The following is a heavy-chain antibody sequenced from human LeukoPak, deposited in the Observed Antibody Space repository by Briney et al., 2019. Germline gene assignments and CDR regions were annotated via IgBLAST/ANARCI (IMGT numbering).Heavy chain of an antibody. D-gene: IGHD1-26*01. V-gene: IGHV3-23*01. CDR2: ISGSGGST. J-gene: IGHJ4*02. CDR3: AKAMGATLFDY. Sequence: PGGSLRLSCAASGFTLSSYAMSWVRQAPGKGLEWVSGISGSGGSTYYADSVKGRFTISRDNSKNTLYLQMNSLRAGDTAVYYCAKAMGATLFDYWGQGTLVTVSS. CDR1: GFTLSSYA.